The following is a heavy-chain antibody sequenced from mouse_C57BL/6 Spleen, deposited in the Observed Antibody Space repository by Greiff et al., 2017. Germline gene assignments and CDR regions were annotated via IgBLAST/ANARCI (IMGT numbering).Heavy chain of an antibody. V-gene: IGHV1-54*01. CDR2: INPGSGGT. D-gene: IGHD1-1*01. Sequence: QVQLKESGAELVRPGTSVKVSCKASGYAFTNYLIEWVKQRPGQGLEWIGVINPGSGGTNNNEKFKGKATLTADKSSSTAYMQLSSLTSEDSAVYFCATHYYGSSYWFAYWGQGTLVTVSA. CDR1: GYAFTNYL. CDR3: ATHYYGSSYWFAY. J-gene: IGHJ3*01.